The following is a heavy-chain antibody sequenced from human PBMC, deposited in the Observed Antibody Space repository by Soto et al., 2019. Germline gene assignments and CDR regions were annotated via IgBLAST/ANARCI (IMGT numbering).Heavy chain of an antibody. Sequence: SVKVTSEASAYRYTVYAMRWVRQAQGQRLEWMGWINAGNGNTKYSQKFQGRVTITRDTSASTAYMELRSLRSEDTAVYYCATQSGGYYLDFWAQGTLVTVTS. CDR2: INAGNGNT. J-gene: IGHJ4*02. CDR1: AYRYTVYA. V-gene: IGHV1-3*01. D-gene: IGHD3-16*01. CDR3: ATQSGGYYLDF.